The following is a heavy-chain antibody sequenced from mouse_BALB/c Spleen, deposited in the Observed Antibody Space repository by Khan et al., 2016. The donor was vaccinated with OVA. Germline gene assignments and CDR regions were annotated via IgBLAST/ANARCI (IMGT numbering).Heavy chain of an antibody. D-gene: IGHD1-1*01. Sequence: EVQLQESGPGLVKPSQSLSLTCTVTGYSITSDYAWNWIRQFPGNKLEWMGFISYSGNTKYNPSLKSRFSITRATSKNLFFLQLNSVTTEDTATYYCARVYGGDFDYWGQGTSLTVSS. CDR1: GYSITSDYA. CDR2: ISYSGNT. V-gene: IGHV3-2*02. J-gene: IGHJ2*02. CDR3: ARVYGGDFDY.